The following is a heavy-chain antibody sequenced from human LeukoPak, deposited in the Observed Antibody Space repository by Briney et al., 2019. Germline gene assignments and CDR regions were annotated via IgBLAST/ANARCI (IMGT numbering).Heavy chain of an antibody. CDR1: GYTFTSYG. J-gene: IGHJ6*02. CDR3: ARDSRDRFGDFGVVIMGVEDYYYYGMDV. V-gene: IGHV1-18*01. D-gene: IGHD3-3*01. CDR2: ISAYNGNT. Sequence: ASVKVSCKASGYTFTSYGISWVRQAPGQGLEWMGWISAYNGNTNYAQKLQGRVTMTTDTSTSTAYMELRSLRSDDTAVYYCARDSRDRFGDFGVVIMGVEDYYYYGMDVWGQGTTVTVSS.